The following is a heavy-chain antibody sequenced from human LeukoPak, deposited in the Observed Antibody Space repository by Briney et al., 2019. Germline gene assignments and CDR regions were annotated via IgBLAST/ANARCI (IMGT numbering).Heavy chain of an antibody. V-gene: IGHV3-53*01. CDR3: AREATTMVRGVPLGYYYYYCGMDV. Sequence: GGSLRLSCAASGFTVSSNYMSWVRQAPGKGLEWGLVIYSGGSTYYSDSVKGRFTISRDNSKNTLYLQMNSLRAEDTAVYYCAREATTMVRGVPLGYYYYYCGMDVWGKGTTVTVSS. D-gene: IGHD3-10*01. J-gene: IGHJ6*04. CDR2: IYSGGST. CDR1: GFTVSSNY.